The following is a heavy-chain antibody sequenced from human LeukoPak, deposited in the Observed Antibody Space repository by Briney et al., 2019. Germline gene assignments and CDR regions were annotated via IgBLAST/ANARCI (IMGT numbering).Heavy chain of an antibody. D-gene: IGHD3-3*01. CDR1: GGSFSGYY. CDR2: INHSGST. CDR3: ARGRGDFWSGYRFDP. V-gene: IGHV4-34*01. J-gene: IGHJ5*02. Sequence: SETLSLTCAVYGGSFSGYYWSWIRQPPGKGLEWIGEINHSGSTNYNPSLKSRVTISVDTSKNQFSLKLSSVTAADTAVYYCARGRGDFWSGYRFDPWGQGTLVTVSS.